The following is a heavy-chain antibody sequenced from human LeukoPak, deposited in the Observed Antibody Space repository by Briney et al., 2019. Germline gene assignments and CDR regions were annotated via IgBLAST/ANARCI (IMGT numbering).Heavy chain of an antibody. J-gene: IGHJ4*02. V-gene: IGHV4-34*01. CDR1: GGSFSGYY. CDR2: INHSGST. D-gene: IGHD3-10*01. CDR3: ARLKARNTYYYGSGSYPGPYFDY. Sequence: TPSETLSLTCAVYGGSFSGYYWSWIRQPPGKGLEWIGEINHSGSTNYNPSLKSRVTISVDTSKNQFSLKLSSVTAADTAVYYCARLKARNTYYYGSGSYPGPYFDYWGQGTLVTVSS.